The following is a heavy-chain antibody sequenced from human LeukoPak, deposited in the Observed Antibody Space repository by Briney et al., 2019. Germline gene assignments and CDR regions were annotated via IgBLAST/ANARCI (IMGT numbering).Heavy chain of an antibody. CDR3: ARGGRTIFGVVIVKCGMDV. CDR2: INHSGST. D-gene: IGHD3-3*01. Sequence: NPSETLSLTCAVYGGSFSGYYWSWIRQPPGKGLEWIGEINHSGSTNYNPSLKSRVTISVDTSKNQFSLKLSSVTAADTAVYYCARGGRTIFGVVIVKCGMDVWGQGTTVTVSS. V-gene: IGHV4-34*01. J-gene: IGHJ6*02. CDR1: GGSFSGYY.